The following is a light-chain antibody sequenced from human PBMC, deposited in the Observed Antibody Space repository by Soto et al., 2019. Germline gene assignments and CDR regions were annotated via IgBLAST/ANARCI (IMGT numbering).Light chain of an antibody. V-gene: IGLV1-47*01. Sequence: QSVLTQPPSASGTPGQGVTISCSGSTSNIGSNYVYWYQQLPGTAPKLLIYRNNQRPSGVPDRFSGSKSGTSASLAISGLRSDDEADYLCATWDDSLNGFYVLGNGTKVTVL. CDR2: RNN. CDR1: TSNIGSNY. CDR3: ATWDDSLNGFYV. J-gene: IGLJ1*01.